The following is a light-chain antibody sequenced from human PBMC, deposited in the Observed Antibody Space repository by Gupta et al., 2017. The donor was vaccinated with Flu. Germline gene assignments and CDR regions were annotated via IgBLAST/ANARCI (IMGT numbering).Light chain of an antibody. CDR2: TAS. V-gene: IGKV1-16*01. Sequence: DIKMSQFPSSLYASVGDKVTITCRASQRISYYLAWFQQKPGKAPQSLIYTASRVQSGVPSRFSGSGSGTEFTLTISSLQPEDFATYYCQQYNSFSQTFGGGTKVEIK. CDR3: QQYNSFSQT. J-gene: IGKJ4*02. CDR1: QRISYY.